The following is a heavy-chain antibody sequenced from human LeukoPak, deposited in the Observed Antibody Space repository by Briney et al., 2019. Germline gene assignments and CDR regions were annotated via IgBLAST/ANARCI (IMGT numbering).Heavy chain of an antibody. V-gene: IGHV3-53*01. Sequence: GGSLRLSCAVSEFTVSRNYMSWVRQAPGKGLEWVSVIYSGGSTYYADSVKGRFTISRDNSKNTLYLQMNSLRDEDTAVYYCAGYQYCTNGVCYTRAFDIWGQGTMVTVSS. CDR3: AGYQYCTNGVCYTRAFDI. CDR1: EFTVSRNY. CDR2: IYSGGST. D-gene: IGHD2-8*01. J-gene: IGHJ3*02.